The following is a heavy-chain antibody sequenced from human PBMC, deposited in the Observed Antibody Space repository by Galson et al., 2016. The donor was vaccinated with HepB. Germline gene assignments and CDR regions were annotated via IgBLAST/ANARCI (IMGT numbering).Heavy chain of an antibody. CDR1: GFRFSDHW. CDR3: TRVQIDRQTIFGR. J-gene: IGHJ4*02. V-gene: IGHV3-7*04. CDR2: IGQYGTEE. D-gene: IGHD3-9*01. Sequence: SLRLSCAAFGFRFSDHWMSWVRQAPGKGLEWVANIGQYGTEEYYADSVRGRFSISRDNTRNSLYLQMNSLRAEDTAVYYCTRVQIDRQTIFGRWGQGTLVTVSS.